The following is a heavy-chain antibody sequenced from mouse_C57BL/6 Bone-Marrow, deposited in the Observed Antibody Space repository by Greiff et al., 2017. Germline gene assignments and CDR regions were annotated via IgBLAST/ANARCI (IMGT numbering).Heavy chain of an antibody. CDR3: ARTSITTVAYAMDY. D-gene: IGHD1-1*01. CDR2: IYPSDSET. CDR1: GYTFTSYW. V-gene: IGHV1-61*01. Sequence: QVQLQQPGAELVRPGSSVKLSRKASGYTFTSYWMDWVKQRPGQGLEWIGNIYPSDSETHYNQKFKDKATLTVDKSSSTAYMQRSSLTSEDSAVYYCARTSITTVAYAMDYWGQGTSVTVSS. J-gene: IGHJ4*01.